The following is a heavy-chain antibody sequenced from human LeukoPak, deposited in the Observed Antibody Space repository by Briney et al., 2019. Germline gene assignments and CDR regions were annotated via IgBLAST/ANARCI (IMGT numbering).Heavy chain of an antibody. Sequence: GRSLRLSCAASGFTFSSYGMHWVRQAPGKGLEWVAVISYDGSNKYYADSVKGRFTISRDNSKNTLYLQMNSLRAEDTAVYYCAKGGGGYSYGPFDYWGQGTLVTVSS. CDR2: ISYDGSNK. J-gene: IGHJ4*02. D-gene: IGHD5-18*01. CDR3: AKGGGGYSYGPFDY. V-gene: IGHV3-30*18. CDR1: GFTFSSYG.